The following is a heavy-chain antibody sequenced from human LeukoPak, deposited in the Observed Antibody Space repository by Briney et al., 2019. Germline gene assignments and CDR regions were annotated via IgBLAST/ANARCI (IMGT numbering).Heavy chain of an antibody. CDR2: IYYSGST. Sequence: PSETLSLTCTVSGGSISSYYWSWIRQPPGKGLEWIGYIYYSGSTNYNPSLKSRVTISVDTSKNQFSLKLSSVTAADTAVYYCARDDSSGPLGYWGQGTLVTVSS. V-gene: IGHV4-59*01. D-gene: IGHD3-22*01. CDR3: ARDDSSGPLGY. J-gene: IGHJ4*02. CDR1: GGSISSYY.